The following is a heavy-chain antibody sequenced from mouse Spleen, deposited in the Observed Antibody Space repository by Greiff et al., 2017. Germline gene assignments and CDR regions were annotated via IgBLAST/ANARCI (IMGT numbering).Heavy chain of an antibody. CDR3: ARSALYGNYDYFDY. V-gene: IGHV1-64*01. D-gene: IGHD2-1*01. J-gene: IGHJ2*01. CDR1: GYTFTSYW. CDR2: IHPNSGST. Sequence: QVQLQQPGAELVKPGASVKLSCKASGYTFTSYWMHWVKQRPGQGLEWIGMIHPNSGSTNYNEKFKSKATLTVDKSSSTAYMQLSSLTSEDSAVYYCARSALYGNYDYFDYWGQGTTLTVSS.